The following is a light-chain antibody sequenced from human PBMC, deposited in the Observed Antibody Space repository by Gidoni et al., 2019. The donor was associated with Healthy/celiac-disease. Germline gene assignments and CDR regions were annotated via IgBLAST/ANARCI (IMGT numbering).Light chain of an antibody. CDR1: QSISSY. CDR3: QQSYSTPIT. V-gene: IGKV1-39*01. Sequence: DIQMTQSPSSLSASVGDRVTITCRASQSISSYLNWYQQKPGKAPKLLIYAAYSVQSGVPSRFSGSGSGTDFTLTISSLQPEDFATYYCQQSYSTPITFGQGTRLEIK. CDR2: AAY. J-gene: IGKJ5*01.